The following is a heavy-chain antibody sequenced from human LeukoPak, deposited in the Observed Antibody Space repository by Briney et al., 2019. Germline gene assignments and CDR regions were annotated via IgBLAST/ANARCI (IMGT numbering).Heavy chain of an antibody. CDR1: GYTFTSYG. CDR2: IGAYNGNT. CDR3: ARGPLRSSGWYPDDY. Sequence: ASVKVSCKASGYTFTSYGISWVRQAPGQGLEWMGWIGAYNGNTNYAQKLRGRVTMTTDTSTSTAYMELRSLRSDDTAVYYCARGPLRSSGWYPDDYWGQGTLVTVSS. J-gene: IGHJ4*02. D-gene: IGHD6-19*01. V-gene: IGHV1-18*01.